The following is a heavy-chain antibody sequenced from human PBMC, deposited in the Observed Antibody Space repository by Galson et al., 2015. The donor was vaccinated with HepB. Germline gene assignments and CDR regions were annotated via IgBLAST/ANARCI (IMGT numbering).Heavy chain of an antibody. Sequence: SLRLSCAASGFTVSNSWMNWVRQAPGEGLVWVSRISHQGKTNYADSVKGRFTISRDNAKNTLYLQMDSLRVEDTAVYYCVRDDYGDDYSIDSYHGIDVWGQGTTVTVSS. CDR2: ISHQGKT. CDR1: GFTVSNSW. V-gene: IGHV3-74*01. D-gene: IGHD4-17*01. J-gene: IGHJ6*02. CDR3: VRDDYGDDYSIDSYHGIDV.